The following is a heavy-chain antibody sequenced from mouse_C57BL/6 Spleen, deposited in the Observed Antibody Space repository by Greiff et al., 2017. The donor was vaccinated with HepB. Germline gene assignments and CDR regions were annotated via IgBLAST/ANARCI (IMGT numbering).Heavy chain of an antibody. Sequence: EVQLQESGPGLVKPSQSLSLTCSVTGYSITSGYYWNWIRQFPGNKLEWMGYISYDGSNNYNPSLKNRISITRDTSKNQFFLKLNSVTTEDTTTYYCARGSYYSFAYWGQGTLVTVSA. D-gene: IGHD1-1*01. CDR1: GYSITSGYY. V-gene: IGHV3-6*01. J-gene: IGHJ3*01. CDR3: ARGSYYSFAY. CDR2: ISYDGSN.